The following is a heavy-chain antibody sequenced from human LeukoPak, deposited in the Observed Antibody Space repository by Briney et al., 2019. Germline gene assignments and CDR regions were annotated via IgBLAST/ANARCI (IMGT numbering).Heavy chain of an antibody. V-gene: IGHV1-69*13. Sequence: ASVKVSCKASGGTFSSYAISWVRQAPGQGLEWMGGIIPIFGTANYAQKFQGRVTITADESTSTVYMELSSLRSEDTAVYYCARDQGYCSSTSCYALGAYFDYWGQGTLVTVSS. D-gene: IGHD2-2*01. J-gene: IGHJ4*02. CDR3: ARDQGYCSSTSCYALGAYFDY. CDR1: GGTFSSYA. CDR2: IIPIFGTA.